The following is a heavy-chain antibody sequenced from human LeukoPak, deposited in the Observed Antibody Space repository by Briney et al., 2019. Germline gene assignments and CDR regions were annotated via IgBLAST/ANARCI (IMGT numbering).Heavy chain of an antibody. D-gene: IGHD5-24*01. CDR3: ARVGYNNYYYYMDV. CDR1: GFTFSSYG. V-gene: IGHV3-30*02. J-gene: IGHJ6*03. Sequence: GGSLRLSCAASGFTFSSYGMHWVRQAPGKGLEWVAFIRYDGGNKYYADSVKGRFTISRDNSKNTLYLQMNSLRAEDTAVYYCARVGYNNYYYYMDVWGKGTTVTISS. CDR2: IRYDGGNK.